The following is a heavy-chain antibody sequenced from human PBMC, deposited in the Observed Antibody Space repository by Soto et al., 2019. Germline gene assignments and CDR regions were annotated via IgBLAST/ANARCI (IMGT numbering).Heavy chain of an antibody. Sequence: GGSLRLSCAASGFTFSSYGMHWVRQAPGKGLEWVAVIWYDGSNKYYADSVKGRFTISRDNSKNTLYLQMNSLRAEDTAVYYCARDFDELTTYYYYYMDVWGKGTTVTVSS. CDR2: IWYDGSNK. J-gene: IGHJ6*03. CDR1: GFTFSSYG. V-gene: IGHV3-33*01. CDR3: ARDFDELTTYYYYYMDV. D-gene: IGHD4-17*01.